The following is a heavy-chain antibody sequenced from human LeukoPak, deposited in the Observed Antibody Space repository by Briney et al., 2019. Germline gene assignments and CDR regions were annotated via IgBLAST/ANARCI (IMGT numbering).Heavy chain of an antibody. V-gene: IGHV3-21*01. Sequence: GGSLRLSCAASGFTFSSYAMSWVRQAPGKGLEWVSSISSSSSYIYYADSVKGRFTISRDNAKNSLYLQMNSLRAEDTAVYYCARDLLDIAAAGNNWFDPWGQRTLVTVSS. CDR3: ARDLLDIAAAGNNWFDP. CDR2: ISSSSSYI. J-gene: IGHJ5*02. D-gene: IGHD6-13*01. CDR1: GFTFSSYA.